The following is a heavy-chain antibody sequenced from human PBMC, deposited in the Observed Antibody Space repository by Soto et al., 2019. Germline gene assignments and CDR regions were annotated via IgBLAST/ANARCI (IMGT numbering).Heavy chain of an antibody. CDR2: INTSGGST. CDR3: ARDLLAVAVEYGMDV. Sequence: QVQLVQSGAEVKKPGASVKVSCKASGYTFTSYSMHWVRQAPGQGLEWMGIINTSGGSTSYAQKFQGRVTMTRDTSTSIVYMELSGLRSEDTAVYYCARDLLAVAVEYGMDVWGQGSTVTVSS. V-gene: IGHV1-46*01. D-gene: IGHD6-19*01. CDR1: GYTFTSYS. J-gene: IGHJ6*02.